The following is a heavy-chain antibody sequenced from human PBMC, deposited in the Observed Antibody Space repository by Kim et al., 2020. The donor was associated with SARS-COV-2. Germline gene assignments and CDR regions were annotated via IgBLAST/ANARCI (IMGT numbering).Heavy chain of an antibody. V-gene: IGHV7-4-1*02. D-gene: IGHD3-16*02. J-gene: IGHJ4*02. CDR2: INTDTGNP. CDR1: GYTFTNNA. CDR3: ARVIWGTYRYTDS. Sequence: ASVKVSCKASGYTFTNNAISWVRQAPGQGLEWMGWINTDTGNPTYAQAFTRRFVFSVDTSVTTAYLQINSLEAEDTALYYCARVIWGTYRYTDSWGQGTLVTVSS.